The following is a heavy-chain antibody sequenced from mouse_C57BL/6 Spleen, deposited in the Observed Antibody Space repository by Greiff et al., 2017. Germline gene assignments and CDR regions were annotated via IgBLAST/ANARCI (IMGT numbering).Heavy chain of an antibody. D-gene: IGHD1-1*01. Sequence: QVQLQQPGAELVRPGSSVKLSCKASGYPFPSYWLHWVKQRPIQGLEWIGNIDPSDSETHYNQKSKAKATLTVDKSSSTAYLQLGSLTSEDSAVYYCAGSGGPHYCGSSYGYFDVWGTGTTVTVSS. CDR1: GYPFPSYW. V-gene: IGHV1-52*01. CDR2: IDPSDSET. J-gene: IGHJ1*03. CDR3: AGSGGPHYCGSSYGYFDV.